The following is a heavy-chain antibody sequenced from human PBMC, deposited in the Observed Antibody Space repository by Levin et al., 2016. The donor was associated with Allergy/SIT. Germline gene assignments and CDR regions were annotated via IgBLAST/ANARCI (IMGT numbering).Heavy chain of an antibody. CDR2: IIPILGIA. D-gene: IGHD1-14*01. CDR1: GGTFSSYA. J-gene: IGHJ4*02. Sequence: SVKVSCKASGGTFSSYAISWVRQAPGQGLEWMGRIIPILGIANYAQKFQGRVTITADKSTSTAYMELSSLRSEDTAVYYCARDDSRNLYSKYRPGTDYWGQGTLVTVSS. V-gene: IGHV1-69*04. CDR3: ARDDSRNLYSKYRPGTDY.